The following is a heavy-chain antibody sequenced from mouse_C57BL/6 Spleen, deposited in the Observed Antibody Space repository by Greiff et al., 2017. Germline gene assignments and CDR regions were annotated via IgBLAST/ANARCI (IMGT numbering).Heavy chain of an antibody. V-gene: IGHV5-16*01. CDR2: INYDGSST. D-gene: IGHD1-1*01. CDR3: ARVPIYYYGSRNAMDY. J-gene: IGHJ4*01. Sequence: EVKLVESEGGLVQPGSSMKLSCTASGFTFSDYYMAWVRQVPEKGLEWVANINYDGSSTYYLDSLKSRFIISRDNAKNILYLQMSSLKSEDTATYYCARVPIYYYGSRNAMDYWGQGTSVTVSS. CDR1: GFTFSDYY.